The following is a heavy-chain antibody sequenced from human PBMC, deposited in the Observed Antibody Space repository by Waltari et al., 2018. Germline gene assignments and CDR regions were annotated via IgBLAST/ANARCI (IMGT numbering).Heavy chain of an antibody. CDR1: GFTVPVFY. CDR2: ISSNGDNT. CDR3: AREKDPNRGYCFDR. J-gene: IGHJ4*02. D-gene: IGHD7-27*01. V-gene: IGHV3-23*01. Sequence: EVLLLESGGGLVQPGGSLRLTCHASGFTVPVFYMRWVPHAPGKGLECVSCISSNGDNTYYAESVRGRFTISRDNSRNTLYLQLNSLRDDDTAIYYCAREKDPNRGYCFDRWGRGSLVTVSS.